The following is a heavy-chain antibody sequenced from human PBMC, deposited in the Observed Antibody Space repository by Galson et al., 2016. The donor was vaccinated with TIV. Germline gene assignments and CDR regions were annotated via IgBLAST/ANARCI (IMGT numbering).Heavy chain of an antibody. CDR3: ARTSYTPLGY. CDR2: IIPGFGTV. J-gene: IGHJ4*01. V-gene: IGHV1-69*13. CDR1: GGTFSSFA. D-gene: IGHD2-2*02. Sequence: SVKVSCKASGGTFSSFALNWVRQAPGQGLEWIGEIIPGFGTVRYAQKFQARVTITADEYATRSVMELSSLTSDDTAVYYCARTSYTPLGYWGQGTLVTVSS.